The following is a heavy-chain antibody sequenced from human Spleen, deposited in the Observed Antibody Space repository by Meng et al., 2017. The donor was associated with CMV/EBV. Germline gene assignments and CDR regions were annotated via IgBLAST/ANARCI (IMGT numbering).Heavy chain of an antibody. CDR3: ARGDNMVRGVIKSHKWFDP. CDR1: GGSISSSRCY. V-gene: IGHV4-39*07. Sequence: GSLRLSCSVSGGSISSSRCYWGWVRQPPGKGLEWIGTIYYSGSTYYNPSLKSRVTISVDTSKNQFSLNLSSVTAADTAVYYCARGDNMVRGVIKSHKWFDPWGQGTRVTVSS. J-gene: IGHJ5*02. D-gene: IGHD3-10*01. CDR2: IYYSGST.